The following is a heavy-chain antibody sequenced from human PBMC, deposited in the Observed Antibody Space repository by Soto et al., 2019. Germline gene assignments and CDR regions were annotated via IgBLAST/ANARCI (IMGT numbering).Heavy chain of an antibody. Sequence: GGSLRLSCAASGFTFSSYSMNWVRQAPGKGLEWVSSISSSSSYIYYADSVKGRFTISRDNAKNSLYLQTNSLRAEDTAVYYCARDLSLYYDFWSGSSTYGMDVWGQGTTVTVSS. CDR2: ISSSSSYI. D-gene: IGHD3-3*01. V-gene: IGHV3-21*01. CDR1: GFTFSSYS. J-gene: IGHJ6*02. CDR3: ARDLSLYYDFWSGSSTYGMDV.